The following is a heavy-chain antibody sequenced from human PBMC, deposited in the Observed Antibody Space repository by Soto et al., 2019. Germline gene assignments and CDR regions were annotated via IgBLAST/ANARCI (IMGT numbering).Heavy chain of an antibody. J-gene: IGHJ4*02. CDR2: IYHSGIT. V-gene: IGHV4-4*02. CDR1: GGSISSGNW. Sequence: QVLLQESGPGLVKPSGTLSLTRAVSGGSISSGNWWSWVRQSPGKELEWIGEIYHSGITNYNPSLKSRVTISVDNSENQLSLSLNSVTAADTAVYYCARNVRYYIDYWGQGTLVTVSS. CDR3: ARNVRYYIDY.